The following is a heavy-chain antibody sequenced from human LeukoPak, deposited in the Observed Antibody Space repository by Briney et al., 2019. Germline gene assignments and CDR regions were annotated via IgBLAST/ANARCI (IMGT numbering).Heavy chain of an antibody. V-gene: IGHV1-8*01. D-gene: IGHD2-2*01. CDR3: AREGYCSGTSCDKPFDY. Sequence: ASVKVSCKASGYTFTSYDINWVRQATGQGLEWMGWMNPNSGNTGYAQKLQGRFTMTTDTSTSTAYMELRSLRSDDTAVYYCAREGYCSGTSCDKPFDYWGQGTLVTVAS. CDR2: MNPNSGNT. J-gene: IGHJ4*02. CDR1: GYTFTSYD.